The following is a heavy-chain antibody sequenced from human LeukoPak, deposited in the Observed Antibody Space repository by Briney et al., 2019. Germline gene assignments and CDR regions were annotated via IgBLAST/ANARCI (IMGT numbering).Heavy chain of an antibody. Sequence: SVKVSCKASGGTFSSYAISWVRQAPGQGLEWMGRIIPIFGTANYAQKFQGRVTITADKSTSTAYMELSSLRSEDTAVYYCARDRPPVRGVIFYFDYWGQGTLVTASS. D-gene: IGHD3-10*01. CDR1: GGTFSSYA. CDR3: ARDRPPVRGVIFYFDY. CDR2: IIPIFGTA. J-gene: IGHJ4*02. V-gene: IGHV1-69*06.